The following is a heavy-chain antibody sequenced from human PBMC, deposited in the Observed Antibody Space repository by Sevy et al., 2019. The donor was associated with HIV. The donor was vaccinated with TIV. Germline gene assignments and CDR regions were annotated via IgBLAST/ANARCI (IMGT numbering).Heavy chain of an antibody. CDR3: ASGPNSGHYHHYDYYYGMDV. J-gene: IGHJ6*02. V-gene: IGHV1-8*01. CDR2: MSPNSRKT. CDR1: GYTFTNYD. D-gene: IGHD1-26*01. Sequence: AAVKVSCKASGYTFTNYDINWVRQATGQGLEWMGWMSPNSRKTGYAQKFQGRVTVTRNTSISSAYMELSSLGSEDTAVCYGASGPNSGHYHHYDYYYGMDVWGQGTAVTVSS.